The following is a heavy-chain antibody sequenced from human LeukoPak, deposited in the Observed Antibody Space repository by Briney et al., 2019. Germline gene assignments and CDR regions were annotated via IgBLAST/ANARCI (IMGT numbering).Heavy chain of an antibody. CDR3: ARGRIAGGDFDY. V-gene: IGHV4-61*01. Sequence: TSETLSLTCTVSGGSVSSGSYYWSSIRQPPGKGLGWIGYIYYSGSTNYNPSLKSRFTISVDTSKNQFSLKLSSVTAADTAVYYCARGRIAGGDFDYWGQGTLVTVSS. CDR2: IYYSGST. D-gene: IGHD6-13*01. J-gene: IGHJ4*02. CDR1: GGSVSSGSYY.